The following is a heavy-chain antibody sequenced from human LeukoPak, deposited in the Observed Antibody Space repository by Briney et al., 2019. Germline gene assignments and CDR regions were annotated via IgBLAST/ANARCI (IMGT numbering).Heavy chain of an antibody. CDR2: ISGSGGDT. Sequence: PGGSLRLSCAASGFTFSSYAMSGLRQAPGKGLEWVSVISGSGGDTYYADSVKGRFTISRDNSKNTLYLQMNTLRAEDTAVYYCAKNIIAAAGMMDYWGQGTLVTVSS. J-gene: IGHJ4*02. CDR1: GFTFSSYA. CDR3: AKNIIAAAGMMDY. D-gene: IGHD6-13*01. V-gene: IGHV3-23*01.